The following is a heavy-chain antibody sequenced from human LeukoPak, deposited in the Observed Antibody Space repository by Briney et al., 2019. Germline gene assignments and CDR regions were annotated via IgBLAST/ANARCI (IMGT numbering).Heavy chain of an antibody. D-gene: IGHD5-18*01. CDR2: IRYDGSNK. V-gene: IGHV3-30*02. CDR3: AKVDSTAMDIDY. Sequence: GGSLRLSCAASGFTFSSYGMHWVRQAPGKGLEWVAFIRYDGSNKYYADSVKGRFTISRDNSKNTLYLQMNSLRAEDTAVYYCAKVDSTAMDIDYWGQGTLVTVSS. J-gene: IGHJ4*02. CDR1: GFTFSSYG.